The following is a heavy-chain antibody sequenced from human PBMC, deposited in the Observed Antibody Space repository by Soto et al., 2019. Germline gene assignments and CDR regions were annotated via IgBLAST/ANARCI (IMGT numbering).Heavy chain of an antibody. D-gene: IGHD5-18*01. CDR3: ARGPSGDAAMVTNYFDY. J-gene: IGHJ4*02. Sequence: RLSCAASGFTFSNYAIHWVRQAPGKGLEWVAVLSYDGNNKHYADSVKGRFTISRDNSKNTLYLQMNSLRAEDTAVYYCARGPSGDAAMVTNYFDYWGQGTLVTVS. V-gene: IGHV3-30-3*01. CDR1: GFTFSNYA. CDR2: LSYDGNNK.